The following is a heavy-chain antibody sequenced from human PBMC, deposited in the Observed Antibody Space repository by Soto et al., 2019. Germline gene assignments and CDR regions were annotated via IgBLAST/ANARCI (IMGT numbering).Heavy chain of an antibody. Sequence: QVQLVESGGGVVQPGRSLRLSCAASGFTFRSFAMHWVRQPPGKGLEWVAVISYDGSNKYYGDSVKGRFTISRDNSKNTLFLQMNSLRAEDTAVYYCARGYCSGYSCNNFDYWGQGTLVTVSS. D-gene: IGHD2-15*01. CDR2: ISYDGSNK. V-gene: IGHV3-30*04. CDR1: GFTFRSFA. J-gene: IGHJ4*02. CDR3: ARGYCSGYSCNNFDY.